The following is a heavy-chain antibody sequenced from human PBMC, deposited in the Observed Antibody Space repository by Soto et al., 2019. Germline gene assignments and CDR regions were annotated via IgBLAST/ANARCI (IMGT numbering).Heavy chain of an antibody. CDR2: ISSDSRYI. CDR3: ARIKLVDFFFINVDVYDMDV. Sequence: GGSLRLSCAASGFTLSNYAVNWVRQAPGKGLEWVSYISSDSRYIYHGDSVKGRFTISRDNARNSVYLQMNSLRDEDTAVYYCARIKLVDFFFINVDVYDMDVWAQRTPVTVSS. CDR1: GFTLSNYA. J-gene: IGHJ6*02. D-gene: IGHD2-15*01. V-gene: IGHV3-48*02.